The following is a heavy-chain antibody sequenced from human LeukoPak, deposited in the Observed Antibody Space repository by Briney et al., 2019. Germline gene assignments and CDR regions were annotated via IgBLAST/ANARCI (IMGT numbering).Heavy chain of an antibody. D-gene: IGHD2-21*02. CDR3: VREDTPATANY. Sequence: GGSLRLSCAASRFSFSDYTMSWVRQLPGKGLEWVSAISGSGGSTYYADSVTGRFTISRDNSKDTLFLQMHSLRPGDTAVYYCVREDTPATANYWGQGTLVTISS. CDR2: ISGSGGST. V-gene: IGHV3-23*01. J-gene: IGHJ4*02. CDR1: RFSFSDYT.